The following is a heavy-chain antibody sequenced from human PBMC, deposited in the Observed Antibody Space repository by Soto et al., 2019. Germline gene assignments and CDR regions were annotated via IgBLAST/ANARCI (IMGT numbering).Heavy chain of an antibody. J-gene: IGHJ6*02. D-gene: IGHD5-18*01. CDR2: INPDNGNT. V-gene: IGHV1-3*01. Sequence: ASVKVSCKASGYTFTRYTMNWVRQAPGQRLEWMGWINPDNGNTKSSQKFQDRVIITRDTSASTAYMELSSLRSEDTAVYYCARGEQYRGIQLWLHHYYYYGMDVWGQGTTVTVSS. CDR1: GYTFTRYT. CDR3: ARGEQYRGIQLWLHHYYYYGMDV.